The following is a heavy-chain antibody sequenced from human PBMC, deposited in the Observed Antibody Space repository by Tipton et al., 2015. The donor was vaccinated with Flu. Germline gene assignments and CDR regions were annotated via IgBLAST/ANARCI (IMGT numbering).Heavy chain of an antibody. D-gene: IGHD5-18*01. J-gene: IGHJ6*02. Sequence: QLMQSGAEVKKPGASVKVSCKASGYTSTSYGISWGRQAPGQGLEWMGWISAYNGNTNYAQKLQGRVTMTTDTSTSTAYMELRSLRSDDTAVYYCARDYGYSYGFGGYGMDVWGQGTTVTVSS. CDR3: ARDYGYSYGFGGYGMDV. V-gene: IGHV1-18*01. CDR2: ISAYNGNT. CDR1: GYTSTSYG.